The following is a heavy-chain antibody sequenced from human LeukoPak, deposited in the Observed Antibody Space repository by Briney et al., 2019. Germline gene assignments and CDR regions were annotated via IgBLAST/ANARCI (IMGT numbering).Heavy chain of an antibody. CDR3: ASGAGSAMVTTNFDY. V-gene: IGHV1-69*13. Sequence: ASVKVPCKASGGTFSSYAISWVRQAPGQGLEWMGGIIPISGTANYAQKFQGRVTITADESTSTAYMELSSLRSEDTAVYYCASGAGSAMVTTNFDYWGQGTLVTVSS. CDR1: GGTFSSYA. D-gene: IGHD5-18*01. J-gene: IGHJ4*02. CDR2: IIPISGTA.